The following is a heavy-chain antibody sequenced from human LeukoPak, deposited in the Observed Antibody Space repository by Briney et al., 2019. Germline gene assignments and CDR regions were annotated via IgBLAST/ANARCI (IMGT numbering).Heavy chain of an antibody. CDR1: GYSISSAYY. CDR3: ARVNTVMATFDY. J-gene: IGHJ4*02. D-gene: IGHD4-11*01. CDR2: ISHSGST. V-gene: IGHV4-38-2*02. Sequence: PSETLSLTCTVSGYSISSAYYGGWIRQPPGKGPEWIATISHSGSTYYNPSLKSRVTISADTSQNQHSLKLSSVTAADTAVYYCARVNTVMATFDYWGQGTPVTVSS.